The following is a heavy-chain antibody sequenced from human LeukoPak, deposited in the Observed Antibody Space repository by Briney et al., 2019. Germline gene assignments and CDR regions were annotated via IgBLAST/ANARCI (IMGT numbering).Heavy chain of an antibody. D-gene: IGHD3-9*01. CDR3: ARGRLRGDDILTGYHYYFDY. Sequence: SETLSLTCAVYGGTFSGYYWSWIRQPPGKGLEWIGEINHSGSTNYNPSLKSRVTISVDTSKNQFSLKLSSVTAADTAVYYCARGRLRGDDILTGYHYYFDYWGQGTLVTVSS. CDR2: INHSGST. CDR1: GGTFSGYY. J-gene: IGHJ4*02. V-gene: IGHV4-34*01.